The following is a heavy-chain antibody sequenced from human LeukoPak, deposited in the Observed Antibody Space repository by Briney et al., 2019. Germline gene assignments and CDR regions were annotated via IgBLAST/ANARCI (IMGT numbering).Heavy chain of an antibody. Sequence: SETLSLTCDVSGGSVTSTNWWTWVRQPPGKGLEWVGFLSYNMHSDYNPSLKSRVTISVDTSKNQFSLRLSSVTAADTAIYYCARVAASGTGPDYWGQGTLVTVSS. CDR3: ARVAASGTGPDY. J-gene: IGHJ4*02. CDR1: GGSVTSTN. CDR2: LSYNMHS. D-gene: IGHD6-13*01. V-gene: IGHV4-59*02.